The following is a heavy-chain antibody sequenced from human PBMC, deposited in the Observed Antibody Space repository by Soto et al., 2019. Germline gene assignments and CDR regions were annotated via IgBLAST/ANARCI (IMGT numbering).Heavy chain of an antibody. D-gene: IGHD3-22*01. V-gene: IGHV1-2*02. CDR3: AAGSSGYCYSFEY. CDR2: INPNSGGT. Sequence: SVKVSCKASGYTFTGYYMHWVRQAPGQGLEWMGWINPNSGGTNYAQKFQGRVTMTRDTSISTAYMELSRLRSDDTAVYYCAAGSSGYCYSFEYWGQGTLVTVSS. J-gene: IGHJ4*02. CDR1: GYTFTGYY.